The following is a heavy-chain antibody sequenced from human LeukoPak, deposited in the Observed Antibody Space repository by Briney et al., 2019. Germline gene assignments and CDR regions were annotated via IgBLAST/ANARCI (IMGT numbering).Heavy chain of an antibody. J-gene: IGHJ3*02. V-gene: IGHV3-30*03. Sequence: GRSLRLSCAASGFTFSSYGMHWVRQAPGKGLEWVAVISYDGSNKYYADSVKGRFTISRDNSKNTLYLQMNSLRAEDTAVYYCAFGSSAAAGAFDIWGQGTMVTVSS. CDR3: AFGSSAAAGAFDI. CDR1: GFTFSSYG. D-gene: IGHD6-13*01. CDR2: ISYDGSNK.